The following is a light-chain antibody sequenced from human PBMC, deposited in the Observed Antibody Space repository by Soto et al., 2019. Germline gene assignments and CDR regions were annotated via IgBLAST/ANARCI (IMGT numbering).Light chain of an antibody. CDR2: LGS. V-gene: IGKV2-28*01. CDR1: QSLLHSNGYNY. Sequence: DIVMTQSPLSLPVTPGEPASISCRSSQSLLHSNGYNYLGWYLQKPGQSPQLLIYLGSNRASGVPDRFSGSGSGTYFTLKISRVEAKDVGVYYCMQALQTPPTFGQGTRLEIK. J-gene: IGKJ5*01. CDR3: MQALQTPPT.